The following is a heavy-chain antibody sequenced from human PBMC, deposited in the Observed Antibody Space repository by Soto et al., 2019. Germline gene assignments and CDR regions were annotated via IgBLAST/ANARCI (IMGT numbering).Heavy chain of an antibody. CDR3: ARQYSYDSSGYYYTAYYGMDV. CDR1: GDYISSSRYY. Sequence: PSETLSLTCTVSGDYISSSRYYWGWIRQPPGKGLEWIGTVYYSGSTYYNPSLKSRVTISVDTSNNQFSLKLGSVTAADTAVYYCARQYSYDSSGYYYTAYYGMDVWGQGTTVTV. V-gene: IGHV4-39*01. D-gene: IGHD3-22*01. CDR2: VYYSGST. J-gene: IGHJ6*02.